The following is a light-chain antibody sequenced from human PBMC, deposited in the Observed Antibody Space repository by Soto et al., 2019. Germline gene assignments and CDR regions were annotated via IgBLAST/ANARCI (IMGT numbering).Light chain of an antibody. CDR3: QQYHNWPIT. CDR1: QSVSSN. V-gene: IGKV3-15*01. Sequence: EIVMTQSPATLSVSPGERATLSWRPSQSVSSNLAWHQQKPGQAPRILMYDASTRATGIPARFSGSGSGTEFTLTISSLQSEDFAVYYCQQYHNWPITFGQGTRLEIK. CDR2: DAS. J-gene: IGKJ5*01.